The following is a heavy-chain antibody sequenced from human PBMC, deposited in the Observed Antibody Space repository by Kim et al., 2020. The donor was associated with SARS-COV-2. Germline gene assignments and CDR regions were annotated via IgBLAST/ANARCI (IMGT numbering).Heavy chain of an antibody. CDR3: ATRRSGSGWSFDY. CDR2: ISSSGST. J-gene: IGHJ4*02. Sequence: SETLSLTCSVSGDSMTSGSSYWAWIRQPPGKGLEWIGSISSSGSTSYNPSLKSRLTIFVDSSKNQFSLKLSSLTATDTAVYYCATRRSGSGWSFDYWGQGTLVTVSS. V-gene: IGHV4-39*01. CDR1: GDSMTSGSSY. D-gene: IGHD6-19*01.